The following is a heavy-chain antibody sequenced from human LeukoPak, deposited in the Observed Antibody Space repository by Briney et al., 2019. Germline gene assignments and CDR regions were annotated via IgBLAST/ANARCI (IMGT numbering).Heavy chain of an antibody. D-gene: IGHD6-19*01. CDR2: ISGGGERT. V-gene: IGHV3-23*01. CDR3: GKDGGQYSSGPEFDP. J-gene: IGHJ5*02. CDR1: GIVFSNTA. Sequence: GGSLRLSCAASGIVFSNTAMNWARQSPGGGLEWVSAISGGGERTFYAYSVKGRFTISRDNSKNMVYLQMNSLSADDTAIYYCGKDGGQYSSGPEFDPRGQGALVTVSS.